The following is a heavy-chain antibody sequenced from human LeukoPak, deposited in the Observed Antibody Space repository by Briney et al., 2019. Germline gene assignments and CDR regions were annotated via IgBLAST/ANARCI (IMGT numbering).Heavy chain of an antibody. V-gene: IGHV3-30*03. J-gene: IGHJ4*02. CDR1: GFTFSSYW. D-gene: IGHD3-10*01. CDR2: ISYDGSNK. CDR3: VRDLGLTFDY. Sequence: GGSLRLSCAASGFTFSSYWMSWVRQAPGKGLEWVAVISYDGSNKYYADSVKGRFTISRDNSKNTLYLQMNSLRAEDTAVYYCVRDLGLTFDYWGQGTLVTVSS.